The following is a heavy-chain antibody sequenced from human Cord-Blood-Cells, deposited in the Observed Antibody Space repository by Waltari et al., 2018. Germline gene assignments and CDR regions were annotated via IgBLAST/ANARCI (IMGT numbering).Heavy chain of an antibody. CDR3: AKVGLVLKDGTGDY. CDR1: GFTFSSYA. Sequence: EVQLLESGGGLVQPGGSLRLSCAASGFTFSSYAMSWVRQAPGKGLEWVSAISGSGGSTYYADAVKGRFTISRDNSKNTLYLQMNSLRAEDTAVYYCAKVGLVLKDGTGDYWGQGTLVTVSS. CDR2: ISGSGGST. V-gene: IGHV3-23*01. D-gene: IGHD3-10*01. J-gene: IGHJ4*02.